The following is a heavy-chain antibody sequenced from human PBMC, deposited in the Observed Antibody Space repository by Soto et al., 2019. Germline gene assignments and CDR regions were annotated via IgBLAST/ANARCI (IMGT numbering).Heavy chain of an antibody. CDR2: ISGGGGSA. D-gene: IGHD3-22*01. CDR3: AKAFDTSGYHYERAFDY. J-gene: IGHJ4*02. CDR1: GFTFSTYA. Sequence: EVQLLESGGGLVQTGESLRLSCVASGFTFSTYAMAWVRQAPGKGLEWVSAISGGGGSAYQPDYVKGRFTISRDNSKNTLDLQMNGLRAEDTALYYCAKAFDTSGYHYERAFDYWGQGTLVTVSS. V-gene: IGHV3-23*01.